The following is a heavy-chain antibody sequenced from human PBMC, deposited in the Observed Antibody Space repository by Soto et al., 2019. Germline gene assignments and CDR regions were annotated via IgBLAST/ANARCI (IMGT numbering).Heavy chain of an antibody. J-gene: IGHJ5*02. CDR1: GDSISSGDYY. Sequence: SETLSLTCTVSGDSISSGDYYWSWIRQPPGKGLEWIGYIYYSGSTYYNPSLKSRVTISADTSKNQFSLELSSVTAADTAVYYCATATFQVPFDPWGQGSLVTVSS. CDR3: ATATFQVPFDP. V-gene: IGHV4-30-4*01. CDR2: IYYSGST.